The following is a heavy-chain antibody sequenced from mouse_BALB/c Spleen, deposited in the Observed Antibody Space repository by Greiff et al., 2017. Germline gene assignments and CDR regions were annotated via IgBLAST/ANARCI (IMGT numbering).Heavy chain of an antibody. CDR2: IWWDDDK. CDR3: ARMRGYDNWYFDV. Sequence: QVTLKESGPGILQPSQTLSLTCSFSGFSLSTSGMGVGWIRQPSGKGLEWLAHIWWDDDKRYNPALKSRLTISKDTSSNQVFLKIASVDTADTATYYCARMRGYDNWYFDVWGAGTTVTVSS. V-gene: IGHV8-8*01. J-gene: IGHJ1*01. D-gene: IGHD2-2*01. CDR1: GFSLSTSGMG.